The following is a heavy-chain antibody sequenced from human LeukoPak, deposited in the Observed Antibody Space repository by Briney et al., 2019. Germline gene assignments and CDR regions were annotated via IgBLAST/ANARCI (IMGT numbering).Heavy chain of an antibody. CDR2: ISSSSSYI. CDR3: ARGYCSSTSCRTSYYYMDV. D-gene: IGHD2-2*01. J-gene: IGHJ6*03. V-gene: IGHV3-21*01. Sequence: GGSLRLSCAASGFTFSSYSMNWVRQAPGKGLEWVSSISSSSSYIYYADSVKGRFTISRDNAKNSLYLQMNSLRAEDTAVYYCARGYCSSTSCRTSYYYMDVWGKGTTVTVSS. CDR1: GFTFSSYS.